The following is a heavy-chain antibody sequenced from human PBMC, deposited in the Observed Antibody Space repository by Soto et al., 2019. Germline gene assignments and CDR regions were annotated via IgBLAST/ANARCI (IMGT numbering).Heavy chain of an antibody. CDR2: FDPEDGET. V-gene: IGHV1-24*01. J-gene: IGHJ5*02. D-gene: IGHD2-2*01. Sequence: ASVKVSCKVSGYTLTELSMHWVRQAPGKGLEWMGGFDPEDGETIYAQKFQGRVTMTEDTSTDTAYMELSSLRSEDTAVYYCATDQLNCSSTSCYNWFDPWGQGTLVNVSS. CDR1: GYTLTELS. CDR3: ATDQLNCSSTSCYNWFDP.